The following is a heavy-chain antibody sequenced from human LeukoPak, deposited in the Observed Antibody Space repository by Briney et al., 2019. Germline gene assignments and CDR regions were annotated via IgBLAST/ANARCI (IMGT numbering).Heavy chain of an antibody. Sequence: SETLSLTCTVSGGSISSYHWSWIRQPAGKGLEWIGRIYTSGSTNYNPSLKSRVTISGDTSKNQFSLKLSSVTAADTAVYYCARLRDGYNGGGVDYWGQGTLVTVSS. V-gene: IGHV4-4*07. CDR2: IYTSGST. D-gene: IGHD5-24*01. CDR1: GGSISSYH. J-gene: IGHJ4*02. CDR3: ARLRDGYNGGGVDY.